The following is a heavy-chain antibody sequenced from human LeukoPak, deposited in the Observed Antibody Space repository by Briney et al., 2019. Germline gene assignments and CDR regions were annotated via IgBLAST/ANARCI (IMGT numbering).Heavy chain of an antibody. CDR2: ISGSGGST. Sequence: GKSLRLSCVASGFTFSSYAMHWVRQAPGKGLEWVSAISGSGGSTYYADSVKGRFTISRDNSKNTLYLQMNSLRAEDTAVYYCAKVPIVVVPAAYYFDYWGQGTLVTVSS. CDR1: GFTFSSYA. D-gene: IGHD2-2*01. V-gene: IGHV3-23*01. CDR3: AKVPIVVVPAAYYFDY. J-gene: IGHJ4*02.